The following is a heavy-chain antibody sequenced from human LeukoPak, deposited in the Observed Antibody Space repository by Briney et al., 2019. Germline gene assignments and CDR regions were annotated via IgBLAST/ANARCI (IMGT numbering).Heavy chain of an antibody. CDR2: FNPNSGGA. D-gene: IGHD3-10*01. J-gene: IGHJ3*02. CDR1: GYKFTAYY. CDR3: ARDLSMVRGVIIGDAFDI. V-gene: IGHV1-2*02. Sequence: ASVKVSCKASGYKFTAYYMHWVRQAPGQGLEWMGWFNPNSGGANYAQKFQGRVTMTRDTSTSTVYMELSSLRSEDTAVYYCARDLSMVRGVIIGDAFDIWGQGTMVTVSS.